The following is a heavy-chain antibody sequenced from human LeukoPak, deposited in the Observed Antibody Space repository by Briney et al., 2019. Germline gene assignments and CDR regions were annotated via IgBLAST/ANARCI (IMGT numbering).Heavy chain of an antibody. CDR1: GFTFSNAW. V-gene: IGHV3-15*01. CDR3: TTDRVIYDSSGYYYVP. Sequence: GGSLRLSCAASGFTFSNAWMSWVRQAPGKGLEWVGRIKSKTGGGTTDYAAPVKGRFTISRDDSKNTLYLQMNSLKTEDTAVYYCTTDRVIYDSSGYYYVPWGQGTLVTVSS. D-gene: IGHD3-22*01. J-gene: IGHJ5*02. CDR2: IKSKTGGGTT.